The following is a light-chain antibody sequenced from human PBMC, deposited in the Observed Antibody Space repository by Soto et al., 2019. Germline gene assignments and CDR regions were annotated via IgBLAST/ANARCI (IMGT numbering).Light chain of an antibody. V-gene: IGLV2-23*02. Sequence: QSALTQPASVSGSPGQSITISCTGTSSDVGSYNLVSWYQQHPGKAPKLMIYEVSKRPSGVSNRFSGSKSGNTASLTISGLQAEDEADSYCCSYAGSSSTLVFGTGTKVTVL. CDR3: CSYAGSSSTLV. CDR2: EVS. J-gene: IGLJ1*01. CDR1: SSDVGSYNL.